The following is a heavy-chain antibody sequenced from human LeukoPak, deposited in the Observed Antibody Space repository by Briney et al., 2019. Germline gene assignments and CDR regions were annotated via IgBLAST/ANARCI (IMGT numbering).Heavy chain of an antibody. CDR1: GLTLSSDW. J-gene: IGHJ4*02. CDR3: ARDRSGYEYLDL. CDR2: AYSGGNT. V-gene: IGHV3-53*01. D-gene: IGHD5-12*01. Sequence: GGSLRGSCAACGLTLSSDWIGWVCRAPGKGLEWVSIAYSGGNTFYADSVKGRFTIFRDNSNTLYLQMNSLTVEDTAVYYCARDRSGYEYLDLWGQGTLLTVSS.